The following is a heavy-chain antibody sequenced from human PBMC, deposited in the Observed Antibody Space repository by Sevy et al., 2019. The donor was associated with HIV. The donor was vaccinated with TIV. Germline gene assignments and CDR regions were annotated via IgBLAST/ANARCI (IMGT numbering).Heavy chain of an antibody. CDR2: ISFDGRNT. CDR1: GFTFRSYG. V-gene: IGHV3-30*18. J-gene: IGHJ4*02. Sequence: GGSLRLSCAGSGFTFRSYGIHWVRQSPGKGLEWVAFISFDGRNTYSADSVKDRFTVSRDNSNNAVYLQMNNLRTEDTAMYYCAKDILGDNSPWFFFDYWGQGTQVTVSS. D-gene: IGHD3-9*01. CDR3: AKDILGDNSPWFFFDY.